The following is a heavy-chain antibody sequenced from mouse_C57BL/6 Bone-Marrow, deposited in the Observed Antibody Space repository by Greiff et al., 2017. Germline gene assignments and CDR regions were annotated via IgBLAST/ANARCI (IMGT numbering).Heavy chain of an antibody. J-gene: IGHJ1*03. Sequence: EVKLVESGGGLVQPGGSLSLSCAASGFTFTDYYMSWVRQPPGKALEWLGFIRNNANGYTTEYSASVKGRFTISRANSQSILYLQMNALRAEDSATYYCARYIVDYYGSSYDWYFDVWGTGTTVTVSS. V-gene: IGHV7-3*01. CDR2: IRNNANGYTT. D-gene: IGHD1-1*01. CDR1: GFTFTDYY. CDR3: ARYIVDYYGSSYDWYFDV.